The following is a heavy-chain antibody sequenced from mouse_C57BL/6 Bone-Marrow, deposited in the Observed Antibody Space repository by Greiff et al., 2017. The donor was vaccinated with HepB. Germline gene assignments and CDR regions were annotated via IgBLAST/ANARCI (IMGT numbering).Heavy chain of an antibody. D-gene: IGHD1-1*01. V-gene: IGHV1-50*01. J-gene: IGHJ1*03. CDR3: ARITFDV. Sequence: VQLQQPGAELVKPGASVKLSCKASGYTFTSYWMQWVNQRPGPGLEWIGEIDPSDSYTNYNQKFKCKATLTVDTSSSTAYMQLSSLTSEDSAVYYCARITFDVWGTGTTVTVSS. CDR1: GYTFTSYW. CDR2: IDPSDSYT.